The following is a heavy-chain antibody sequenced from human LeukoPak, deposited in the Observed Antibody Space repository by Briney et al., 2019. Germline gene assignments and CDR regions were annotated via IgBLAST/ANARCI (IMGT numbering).Heavy chain of an antibody. CDR1: GFTFSSHA. J-gene: IGHJ2*01. CDR3: AKDRFGLVTTGYWYFDL. D-gene: IGHD3-10*01. CDR2: LSGSGGST. V-gene: IGHV3-23*01. Sequence: GGSLRLSCAASGFTFSSHAMSWVRQAPGKGLEWVSALSGSGGSTYYADSVKGRFIISRDNSNNTLYLQMNSLRAEDTAVYYCAKDRFGLVTTGYWYFDLWGRGTQVTVSS.